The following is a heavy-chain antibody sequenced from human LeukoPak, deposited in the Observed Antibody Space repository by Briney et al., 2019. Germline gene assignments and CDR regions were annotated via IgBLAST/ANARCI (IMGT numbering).Heavy chain of an antibody. CDR2: ISYDGSNK. V-gene: IGHV3-30*18. CDR3: AKDTYSSSLDY. D-gene: IGHD6-13*01. Sequence: GRSLRLSCAASGFTFSSYGMHWVRQAPGQGLEWVAVISYDGSNKYYADSVKGRFTISRDNSKNTLYLQMNSLRAEDTAVYYCAKDTYSSSLDYWGQGTLVTVSS. J-gene: IGHJ4*02. CDR1: GFTFSSYG.